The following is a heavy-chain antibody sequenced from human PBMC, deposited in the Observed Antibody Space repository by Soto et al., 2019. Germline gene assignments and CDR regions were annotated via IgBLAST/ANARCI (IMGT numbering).Heavy chain of an antibody. D-gene: IGHD3-22*01. J-gene: IGHJ4*02. CDR1: GFTFSSYS. V-gene: IGHV3-48*02. Sequence: EVQLVESGGGLVQPGGSLRLSCAASGFTFSSYSMNWVRQAPGKGLEWVSYISSSSSTIYYADSVKGRFTISRDNAKNSLYLQMNSLRDEDTAVYYCARDPTYYYDSSGHYTYYFDYWGQGTLVTVSS. CDR2: ISSSSSTI. CDR3: ARDPTYYYDSSGHYTYYFDY.